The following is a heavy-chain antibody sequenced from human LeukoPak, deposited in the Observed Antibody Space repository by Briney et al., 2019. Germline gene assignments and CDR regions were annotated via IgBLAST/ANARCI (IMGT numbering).Heavy chain of an antibody. J-gene: IGHJ3*02. Sequence: ASVKVSCKVSGYTLTELSMHWVRQAPGKGLEWMGGFDPEDGETIYAQKFQGRVTMTEDTSTDTAYMELSSLRSEDTAVYYSATAGRTGYSSWYRSGDAFDIWGQGTMVTVSS. V-gene: IGHV1-24*01. CDR3: ATAGRTGYSSWYRSGDAFDI. CDR2: FDPEDGET. CDR1: GYTLTELS. D-gene: IGHD6-13*01.